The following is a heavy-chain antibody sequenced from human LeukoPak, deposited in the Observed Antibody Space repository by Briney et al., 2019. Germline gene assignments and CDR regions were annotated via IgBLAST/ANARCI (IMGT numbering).Heavy chain of an antibody. J-gene: IGHJ6*02. Sequence: PGGSLRLSCAASGFTFSSYSVNGVRQAAGRGLEWCSSISSRSSYIYYPDSVKGRFTISRDNDKNSLYLQMNSLRAEDTAVFYCARERSPIAADGMDGRGRGSTVSVCS. CDR1: GFTFSSYS. D-gene: IGHD6-25*01. CDR3: ARERSPIAADGMDG. CDR2: ISSRSSYI. V-gene: IGHV3-21*01.